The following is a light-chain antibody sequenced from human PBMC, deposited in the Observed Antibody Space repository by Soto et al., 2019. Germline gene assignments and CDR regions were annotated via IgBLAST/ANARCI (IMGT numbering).Light chain of an antibody. J-gene: IGLJ3*02. Sequence: QSVLTQPASVSVSPEQSTTISCTGTSNDVGRYNLVSWYQQHPGKAPKVMIYEATKRPSGVSTRFSGSKSGNTASLTISGLQAEDEAYYYFCSDAGSGPVVFGGGTKLTVL. CDR2: EAT. CDR3: CSDAGSGPVV. CDR1: SNDVGRYNL. V-gene: IGLV2-23*01.